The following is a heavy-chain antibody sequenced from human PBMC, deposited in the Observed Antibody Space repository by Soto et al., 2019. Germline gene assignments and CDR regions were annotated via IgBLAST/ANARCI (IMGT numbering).Heavy chain of an antibody. Sequence: EVQLVESGGGLVKPGGSLRLSCAASGFTFSHAWMNWVRQAPGKGLEWVGRVKSKTAGGTTDYAAPVKGRFTISRDDSENTVYLQMNSLKTEDTAVYYCATSPERDAFDIWGQGTIVTVSS. D-gene: IGHD1-26*01. V-gene: IGHV3-15*07. CDR2: VKSKTAGGTT. CDR1: GFTFSHAW. CDR3: ATSPERDAFDI. J-gene: IGHJ3*02.